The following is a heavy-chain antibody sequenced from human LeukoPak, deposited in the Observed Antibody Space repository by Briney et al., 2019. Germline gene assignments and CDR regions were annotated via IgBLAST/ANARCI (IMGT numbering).Heavy chain of an antibody. D-gene: IGHD6-13*01. CDR3: AKDRSSWYYPFDH. CDR2: ISGGGHNT. V-gene: IGHV3-23*01. J-gene: IGHJ4*02. CDR1: GFTFSSYA. Sequence: QPGRSLRLSCATSGFTFSSYAMSWVRQAPGEGLEWVSVISGGGHNTYYADAVKGRFTISRDNSKNTVYLQMNSLRAEDTAVYYCAKDRSSWYYPFDHWGQGTLVTVSS.